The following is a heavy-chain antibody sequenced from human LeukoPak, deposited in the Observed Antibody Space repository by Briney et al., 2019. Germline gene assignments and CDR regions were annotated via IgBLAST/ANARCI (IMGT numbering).Heavy chain of an antibody. CDR2: IWYDGSNK. J-gene: IGHJ5*02. Sequence: GGSLRLSCVASGFSFSIFAMTWVRQAPGKGLEWVAVIWYDGSNKYYADSVKGRFTISRDNSKNTLYLQMNSLRAEDTAVYYCAKGGEVPLDPWGQGTLVTVSS. CDR3: AKGGEVPLDP. CDR1: GFSFSIFA. V-gene: IGHV3-33*06. D-gene: IGHD3-10*01.